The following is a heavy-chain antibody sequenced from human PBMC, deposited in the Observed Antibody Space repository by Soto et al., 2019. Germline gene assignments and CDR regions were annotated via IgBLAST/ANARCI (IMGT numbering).Heavy chain of an antibody. CDR1: GFTFSDYY. CDR3: ARGALTYYYDSSGYYAFDI. J-gene: IGHJ3*02. CDR2: ISSSGSTI. Sequence: GGSLRLSCAASGFTFSDYYMSWIRQAPGKGLEWVSYISSSGSTIYYADSVKGRFTISRDNAKNSLYLQMNSLRAEDTAVYYCARGALTYYYDSSGYYAFDIWGQGTMVTVSS. V-gene: IGHV3-11*01. D-gene: IGHD3-22*01.